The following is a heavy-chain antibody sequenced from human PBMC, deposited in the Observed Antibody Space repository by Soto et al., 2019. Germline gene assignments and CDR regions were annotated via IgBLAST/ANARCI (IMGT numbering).Heavy chain of an antibody. CDR3: ARTCFDSGTYYNSCFDP. J-gene: IGHJ5*02. Sequence: TSETLSLTCTVSGGSISNYYWNWIRQSPGKGLEWIGSIYNTGSTSYNPSLKSRLTMSVDTSKNQFSLELTSATAADAAVYYCARTCFDSGTYYNSCFDPWGQGTLVTVSS. V-gene: IGHV4-59*01. CDR2: IYNTGST. CDR1: GGSISNYY. D-gene: IGHD3-10*01.